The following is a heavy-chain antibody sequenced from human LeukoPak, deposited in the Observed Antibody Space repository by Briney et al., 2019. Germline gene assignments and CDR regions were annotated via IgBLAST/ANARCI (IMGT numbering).Heavy chain of an antibody. CDR3: AKADYGSGSYLGYYGMDV. J-gene: IGHJ6*02. V-gene: IGHV3-23*01. CDR1: GFTFSSYA. D-gene: IGHD3-10*01. Sequence: GGSLRLSCAASGFTFSSYAMSWVRQAPGKGLEWVSAISGSGGSTYYADSVKGRFTISRDNSKNTLYLQMNSLRAGDTAVYYCAKADYGSGSYLGYYGMDVWGQGTTVTVSS. CDR2: ISGSGGST.